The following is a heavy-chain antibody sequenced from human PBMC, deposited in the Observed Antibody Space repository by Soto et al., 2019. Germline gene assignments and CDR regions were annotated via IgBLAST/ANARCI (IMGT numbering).Heavy chain of an antibody. CDR3: ARYDPYCSGGSCSPDY. CDR2: IYYSGST. Sequence: QVQLQESGPGLVKPSQTLSLTCTVSGGSISSGDYYWSWIRQPPGKGLEWIGYIYYSGSTYYNPSLKSRVTISVDTSKNQFSLKLSSVTAADTAVYYCARYDPYCSGGSCSPDYWGQGTLVTVSS. CDR1: GGSISSGDYY. J-gene: IGHJ4*02. D-gene: IGHD2-15*01. V-gene: IGHV4-30-4*01.